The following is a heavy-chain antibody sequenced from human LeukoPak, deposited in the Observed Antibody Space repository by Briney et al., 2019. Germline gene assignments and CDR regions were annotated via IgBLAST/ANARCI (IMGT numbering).Heavy chain of an antibody. Sequence: EASVKVSCKASGYTFTGYYMHWVRQAPGQGLEWMGWINPNSGGTNYAQKFQGRVTMTRDTSISTAYMELSRLRSDDTAVYYCARATRYCSGGSCKILDYWGQGTLVTVSS. CDR2: INPNSGGT. J-gene: IGHJ4*02. V-gene: IGHV1-2*02. D-gene: IGHD2-15*01. CDR3: ARATRYCSGGSCKILDY. CDR1: GYTFTGYY.